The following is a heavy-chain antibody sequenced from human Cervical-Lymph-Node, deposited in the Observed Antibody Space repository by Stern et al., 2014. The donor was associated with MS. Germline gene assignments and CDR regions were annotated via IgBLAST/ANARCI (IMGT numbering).Heavy chain of an antibody. CDR3: ARGPSGP. CDR1: GYTFTSYD. Sequence: LVESGAEVKKPGASVKAPCKASGYTFTSYDINWVRQATGQGLEWTGWMNPNSGNTGDAPKFQGSVTMTRNTSISTAYMELSSLRSEDTAVYYCARGPSGPWGQGTLVTVSS. V-gene: IGHV1-8*01. J-gene: IGHJ5*02. D-gene: IGHD6-25*01. CDR2: MNPNSGNT.